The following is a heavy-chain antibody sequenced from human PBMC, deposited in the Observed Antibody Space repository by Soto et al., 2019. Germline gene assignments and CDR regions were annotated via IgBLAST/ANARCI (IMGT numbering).Heavy chain of an antibody. D-gene: IGHD5-12*01. J-gene: IGHJ6*02. CDR1: GYTFTSYY. CDR2: INPSGGST. CDR3: AREDVDIVATNHYYYYGMDV. V-gene: IGHV1-46*01. Sequence: GASVKVSCKASGYTFTSYYMHWVLQAPGQGLEWMGIINPSGGSTSYAQKFQGRVTMTRDTSTSTVYMELSSLRSEDTAVYYCAREDVDIVATNHYYYYGMDVWGQGTTVTVSS.